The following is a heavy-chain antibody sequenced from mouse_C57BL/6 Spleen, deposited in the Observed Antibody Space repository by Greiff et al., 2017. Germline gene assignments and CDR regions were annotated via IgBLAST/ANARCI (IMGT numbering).Heavy chain of an antibody. D-gene: IGHD1-1*01. CDR3: ARSPAGYGSSHWYFDV. CDR1: GYTFTSYW. J-gene: IGHJ1*03. CDR2: INPSNGGT. Sequence: QVQLQQPGTELVKPGASVKLSCKASGYTFTSYWMHWVKQRPGQGLECIGNINPSNGGTNYNEKFKSKATLTVDKSSSTAYMQLSSLTSEDSAVYYCARSPAGYGSSHWYFDVWGTGTTVTVSS. V-gene: IGHV1-53*01.